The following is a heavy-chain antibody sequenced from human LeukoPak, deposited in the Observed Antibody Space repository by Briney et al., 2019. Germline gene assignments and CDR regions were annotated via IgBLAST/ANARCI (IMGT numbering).Heavy chain of an antibody. CDR3: ARGTPTEVRFLEWPTPFDY. J-gene: IGHJ4*02. CDR1: GFTFSSYA. Sequence: PGRSLRLSCAASGFTFSSYAMHWVRQAPGKGLEWVALISYDGGNKYFADSVKGRFTISRDNAKNSLYLQMNSLRAEDTAVYYCARGTPTEVRFLEWPTPFDYWGQGTLVTVSS. V-gene: IGHV3-30*04. CDR2: ISYDGGNK. D-gene: IGHD3-3*01.